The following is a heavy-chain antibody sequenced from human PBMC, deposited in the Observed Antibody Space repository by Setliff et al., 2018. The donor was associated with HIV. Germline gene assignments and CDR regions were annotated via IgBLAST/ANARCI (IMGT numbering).Heavy chain of an antibody. Sequence: GGSLRLSCAASGFTFSSYWMHWVRQAPGKGLVWVSRISTDGSSTSYADSVKGRFTISRDNAKSTLYLQMNSLRAADTAVYYCARQGAGYYYDSSEYYTGNGFDFWGQGTLVTVS. CDR1: GFTFSSYW. J-gene: IGHJ3*01. D-gene: IGHD3-22*01. V-gene: IGHV3-74*01. CDR3: ARQGAGYYYDSSEYYTGNGFDF. CDR2: ISTDGSST.